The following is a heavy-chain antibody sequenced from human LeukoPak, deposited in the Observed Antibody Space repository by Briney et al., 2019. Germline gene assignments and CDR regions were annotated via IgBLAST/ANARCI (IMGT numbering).Heavy chain of an antibody. J-gene: IGHJ4*02. CDR3: TTDRGIVVVVAAIHRDY. D-gene: IGHD2-15*01. CDR2: IKSKVHGETI. Sequence: MPGGALRLSCAASGFTFSNAWMSWVRQAPGEGLEWHGRIKSKVHGETIDYAAPVKGRFTISRDDSKNTLYLEMNSLKTEDSAVYYCTTDRGIVVVVAAIHRDYWGQGTLVTVSS. CDR1: GFTFSNAW. V-gene: IGHV3-15*01.